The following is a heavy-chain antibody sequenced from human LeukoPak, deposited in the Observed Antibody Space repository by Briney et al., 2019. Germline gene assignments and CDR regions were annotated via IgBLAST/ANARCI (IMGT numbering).Heavy chain of an antibody. D-gene: IGHD5-24*01. CDR1: GSTFSSHT. V-gene: IGHV3-48*04. J-gene: IGHJ6*02. CDR3: ARLSRPSRDGYNYYYYGMDV. Sequence: PGGSLRLSCAASGSTFSSHTMNWVRQAPGKGLEWVSYISNTGSVIYYADSVKGRFTISRDNAKNSLYLQMNSLRAEDTAVYYCARLSRPSRDGYNYYYYGMDVWGQGTTVTVSS. CDR2: ISNTGSVI.